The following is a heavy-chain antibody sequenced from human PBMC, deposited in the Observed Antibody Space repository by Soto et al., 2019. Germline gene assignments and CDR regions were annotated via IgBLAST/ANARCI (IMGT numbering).Heavy chain of an antibody. CDR2: SSPRGDTI. J-gene: IGHJ4*02. D-gene: IGHD6-19*01. CDR1: GFSLANYP. Sequence: QSGGSLRLSXVASGFSLANYPMNWVRQTPGKGLEWISYSSPRGDTIYYADSVEGRFTISRDNARNSLSLHMSSLRDEDSALYYCAKGPHTNVGWPYYFESWGQGVPVTVSS. V-gene: IGHV3-48*02. CDR3: AKGPHTNVGWPYYFES.